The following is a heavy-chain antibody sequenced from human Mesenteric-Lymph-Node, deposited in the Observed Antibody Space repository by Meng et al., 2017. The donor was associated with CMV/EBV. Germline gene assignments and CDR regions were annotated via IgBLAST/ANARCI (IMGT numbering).Heavy chain of an antibody. V-gene: IGHV4-39*07. Sequence: SETLSLTCTVSGDSISTSLYYWGWIRQTPGTGLEWIASFSYSGGTNYNPSLKSRVTISVDTSKNQLSLSLYSVSAADAAIYYCARDMGTVSTAFDYWGQGTQVTVSS. CDR1: GDSISTSLYY. CDR2: FSYSGGT. J-gene: IGHJ4*02. D-gene: IGHD4-11*01. CDR3: ARDMGTVSTAFDY.